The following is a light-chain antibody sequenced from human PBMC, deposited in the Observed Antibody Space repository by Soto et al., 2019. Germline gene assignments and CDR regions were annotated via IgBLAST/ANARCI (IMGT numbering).Light chain of an antibody. J-gene: IGKJ1*01. CDR3: QHYYTYPWT. CDR1: QSISNY. CDR2: AAS. V-gene: IGKV1-8*01. Sequence: AIRMTQSPSSLSASTGDRVTITCRASQSISNYLAWYQQRPGKAPRVLIHAASTLQGGVPSRFSGSGSGTYFTLTITYLQSEDFATYYCQHYYTYPWTFGQGTRVEIK.